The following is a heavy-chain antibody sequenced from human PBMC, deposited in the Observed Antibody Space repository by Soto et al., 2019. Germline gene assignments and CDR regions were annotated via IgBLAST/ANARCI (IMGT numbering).Heavy chain of an antibody. Sequence: ASVKVSCKPAGYTFTNYGISWVRQAPGQGLEWMGWISPFNGHTNYAQKLQGRVTMTTDTSTSTAYMELRSLRSDDTAVYYCASFLINYYYYGMDVWGQGTTVTVYS. CDR2: ISPFNGHT. CDR3: ASFLINYYYYGMDV. CDR1: GYTFTNYG. V-gene: IGHV1-18*01. D-gene: IGHD3-3*01. J-gene: IGHJ6*02.